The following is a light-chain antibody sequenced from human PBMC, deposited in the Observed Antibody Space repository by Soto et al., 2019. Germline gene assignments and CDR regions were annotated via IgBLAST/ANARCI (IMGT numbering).Light chain of an antibody. CDR3: QHQKT. V-gene: IGKV3-15*01. CDR2: GAS. J-gene: IGKJ1*01. Sequence: EIVMTQSPATLSVSPWERATLSCRASQSVSSNLALYQQKPGQAPRLLIYGASTRVTGIPARFSGSGSGTEFTLTIGSLQSEDFATYYCQHQKTFGQGTKVDI. CDR1: QSVSSN.